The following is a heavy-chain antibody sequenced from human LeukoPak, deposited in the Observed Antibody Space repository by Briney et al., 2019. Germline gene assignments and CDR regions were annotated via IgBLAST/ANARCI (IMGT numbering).Heavy chain of an antibody. J-gene: IGHJ4*02. V-gene: IGHV3-7*01. Sequence: GGSLRLSCAASGLTFSNYWMDWVRQAPGKGLEWVANIKQDGSEKNYVDSVKGRFIISRDNAKNSLYLQMNSLRAEDTAVYYCARGSGSPDYWGQGTLVTVSS. D-gene: IGHD1-26*01. CDR3: ARGSGSPDY. CDR1: GLTFSNYW. CDR2: IKQDGSEK.